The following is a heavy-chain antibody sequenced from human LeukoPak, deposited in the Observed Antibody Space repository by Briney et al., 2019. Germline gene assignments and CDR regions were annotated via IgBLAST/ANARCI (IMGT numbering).Heavy chain of an antibody. CDR3: AARVNWGTTVSDY. V-gene: IGHV3-21*01. Sequence: GGSLRLSCAVSGFTFSNYWMNWVRQAPGKGLEWVSSISSSSSYIYYADSVKGRFTISRDNAKNSLYLQMNSLRAEDTAVYYCAARVNWGTTVSDYWGQGTLVTVSS. D-gene: IGHD4-11*01. CDR1: GFTFSNYW. J-gene: IGHJ4*02. CDR2: ISSSSSYI.